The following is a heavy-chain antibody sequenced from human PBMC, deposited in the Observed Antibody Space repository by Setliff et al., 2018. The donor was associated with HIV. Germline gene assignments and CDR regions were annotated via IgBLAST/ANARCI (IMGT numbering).Heavy chain of an antibody. CDR2: IRYDGSNK. D-gene: IGHD3-10*01. V-gene: IGHV3-30*02. J-gene: IGHJ4*02. CDR3: AKDPGDYYGSGSAFDY. CDR1: GFTFCTYG. Sequence: GGSLRLSCAASGFTFCTYGMHWVRQAPGKGLEWVAFIRYDGSNKYYLDSVKGRFTISRDNSKNTLYLQMNSLKAEDTAVYYCAKDPGDYYGSGSAFDYWGQGTLVTVSS.